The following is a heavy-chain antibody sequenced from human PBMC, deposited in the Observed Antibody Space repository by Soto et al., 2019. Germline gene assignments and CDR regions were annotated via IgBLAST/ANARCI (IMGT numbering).Heavy chain of an antibody. CDR3: AKDERVKAARPVYFDY. J-gene: IGHJ4*02. V-gene: IGHV3-23*01. CDR1: GFTFSSYA. CDR2: ISGSGGST. D-gene: IGHD6-6*01. Sequence: GGSLRLSCAASGFTFSSYAMSWVRQAPGKGLEWVSAISGSGGSTYYADSVKGRFTISRDNSKNTLYLQMNSLRAEDTAVYYCAKDERVKAARPVYFDYWGQGTLVTVSS.